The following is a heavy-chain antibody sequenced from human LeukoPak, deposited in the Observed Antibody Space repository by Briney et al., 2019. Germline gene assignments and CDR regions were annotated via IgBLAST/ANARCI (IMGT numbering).Heavy chain of an antibody. D-gene: IGHD2-15*01. Sequence: ASVKVSCKASGYTFTSYDIRWVRQATGQGLEWMGWMNPISGNTGYAQKFQGRVTMTRSTSISTAYMELSSLRSEDTAVYYCARPYCSGGDCLRYFDLWGRGTLITVSS. CDR1: GYTFTSYD. CDR2: MNPISGNT. CDR3: ARPYCSGGDCLRYFDL. J-gene: IGHJ2*01. V-gene: IGHV1-8*01.